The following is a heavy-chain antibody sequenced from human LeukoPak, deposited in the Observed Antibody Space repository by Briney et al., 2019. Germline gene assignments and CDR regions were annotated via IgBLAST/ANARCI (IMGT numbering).Heavy chain of an antibody. V-gene: IGHV3-30*01. Sequence: GGSLRLSCAASGFTFSSYAMHWVRQAPGKGLEWVAVISYDGSNKYYADSVKGRFTISRDNSKNTLYLQMNSLRVEDTAVYYCARVGISGVANPQIYYYYYMDVWGKGTTVTVSS. CDR3: ARVGISGVANPQIYYYYYMDV. D-gene: IGHD3-3*01. CDR1: GFTFSSYA. CDR2: ISYDGSNK. J-gene: IGHJ6*03.